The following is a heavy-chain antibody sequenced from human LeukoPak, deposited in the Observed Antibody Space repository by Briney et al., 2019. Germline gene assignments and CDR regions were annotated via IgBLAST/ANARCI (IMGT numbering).Heavy chain of an antibody. Sequence: GGSLRLSCAASGFIFSDYYMSWIRQAPGKGLEWVSYISSSGSTIYYADSVKGRFTISRDNSKNTLYLQMNSLRAEDTAVYYCAKGGGYSGSYGSYYYYMDVWGKGTTVTVSS. CDR3: AKGGGYSGSYGSYYYYMDV. D-gene: IGHD1-26*01. V-gene: IGHV3-11*01. CDR2: ISSSGSTI. J-gene: IGHJ6*03. CDR1: GFIFSDYY.